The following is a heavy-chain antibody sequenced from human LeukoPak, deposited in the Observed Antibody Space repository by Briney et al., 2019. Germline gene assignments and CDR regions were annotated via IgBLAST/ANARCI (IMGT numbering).Heavy chain of an antibody. V-gene: IGHV3-30*04. CDR3: ARDQYDTWSRRGNFDS. J-gene: IGHJ4*02. Sequence: PGRSLRLSCAASGFTFSSHAMHWVRQAPGKGLEWLAFISWDGNVKYCADSVEGRFTISRDSPKNTLFLQMNSLRAEDTAVYYCARDQYDTWSRRGNFDSWGQGTLVIVSS. D-gene: IGHD3-3*01. CDR2: ISWDGNVK. CDR1: GFTFSSHA.